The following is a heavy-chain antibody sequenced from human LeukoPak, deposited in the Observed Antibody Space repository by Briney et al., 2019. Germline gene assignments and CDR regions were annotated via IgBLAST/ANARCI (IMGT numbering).Heavy chain of an antibody. V-gene: IGHV1-69*05. D-gene: IGHD6-13*01. CDR1: GGTFSSYA. J-gene: IGHJ5*02. CDR3: ARGVAAAGWSKGGQWFDP. CDR2: IIPIFGTA. Sequence: SVKVSCKASGGTFSSYAISWVRRAPGQGLEWMGGIIPIFGTANYAQKFQGRVTITTDESTSTAYMELSSLRSEDTAVYYCARGVAAAGWSKGGQWFDPWGQGTLVTVSS.